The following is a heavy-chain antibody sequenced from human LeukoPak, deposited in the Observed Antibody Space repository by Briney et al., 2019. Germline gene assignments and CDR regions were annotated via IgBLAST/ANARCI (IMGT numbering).Heavy chain of an antibody. J-gene: IGHJ4*02. V-gene: IGHV3-30*02. CDR3: ANPKLRFLEWLLLD. CDR2: IRYDGSNK. Sequence: PGGSLRLSCAASGFTFTNAWMHWVRQAPGKGLEWVAFIRYDGSNKYYADSVKGRFTISRDNSKNTLYLQMNSLRAEDTAVYYCANPKLRFLEWLLLDWGQGTLVTVSS. CDR1: GFTFTNAW. D-gene: IGHD3-3*01.